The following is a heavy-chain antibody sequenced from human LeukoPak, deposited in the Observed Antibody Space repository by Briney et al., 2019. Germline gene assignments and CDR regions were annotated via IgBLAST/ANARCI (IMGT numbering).Heavy chain of an antibody. Sequence: PSETLSLTCAVSSGSISSTNCWTWVRQPPGKGLEWIGEIYDSGSTNYNPSLKSRVTISVDKSKNQFSLKLTSVTAADTAVYYCAREGGFYRPLDYSGQGTLVTVSS. D-gene: IGHD3-3*01. CDR3: AREGGFYRPLDY. CDR1: SGSISSTNC. V-gene: IGHV4-4*02. J-gene: IGHJ4*02. CDR2: IYDSGST.